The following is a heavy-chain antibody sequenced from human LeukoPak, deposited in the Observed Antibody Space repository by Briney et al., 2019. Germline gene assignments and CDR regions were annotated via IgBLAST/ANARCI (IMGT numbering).Heavy chain of an antibody. Sequence: SGGSLRLSCAASGFTVSSNYMSWVRQAPGKGLEWVSVIYSGGSTYYADAVKGRFTISRDNSKNTLYLQMNSLRAEDTAVYYCARAAEYSSGWYGYYYMDVWGKGTTVTISS. J-gene: IGHJ6*03. V-gene: IGHV3-53*01. CDR1: GFTVSSNY. D-gene: IGHD6-19*01. CDR3: ARAAEYSSGWYGYYYMDV. CDR2: IYSGGST.